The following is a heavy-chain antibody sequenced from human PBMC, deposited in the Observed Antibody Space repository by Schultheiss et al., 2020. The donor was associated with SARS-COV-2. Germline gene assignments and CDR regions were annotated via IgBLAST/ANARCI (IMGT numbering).Heavy chain of an antibody. D-gene: IGHD3-9*01. CDR3: AREDIFTGPLYYGMDV. CDR1: GFTFSSYG. V-gene: IGHV3-30*03. Sequence: GGSLRLSCAASGFTFSSYGMHWVRQAPGKGLEWVAVISYDGSNKYYADSVKGRFTISRDNSKNALYLQMNSLRAEDTAVYYCAREDIFTGPLYYGMDVWGQGTTVTVSS. CDR2: ISYDGSNK. J-gene: IGHJ6*02.